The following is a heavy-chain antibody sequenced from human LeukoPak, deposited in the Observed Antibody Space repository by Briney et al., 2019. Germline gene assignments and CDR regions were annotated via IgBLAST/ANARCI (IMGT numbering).Heavy chain of an antibody. CDR2: ISSSSSYI. D-gene: IGHD6-13*01. Sequence: GGSLRLSCAASGFTFSSYSMNWVRQAPGKGLEWVSSISSSSSYIYYADSVKGRFTISRDNAKNSLYLQMNSLRAEDTAVYYCARDRAMAAWFDYWGQGTLVTVSS. CDR3: ARDRAMAAWFDY. CDR1: GFTFSSYS. J-gene: IGHJ4*02. V-gene: IGHV3-21*01.